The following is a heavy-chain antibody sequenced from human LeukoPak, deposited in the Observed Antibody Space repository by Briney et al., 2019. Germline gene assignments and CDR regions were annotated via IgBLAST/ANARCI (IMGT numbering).Heavy chain of an antibody. CDR2: VSSKNIYK. J-gene: IGHJ4*02. V-gene: IGHV3-21*01. CDR1: GFTFSNYS. Sequence: GGSLRLSCAASGFTFSNYSMNWVRQTPGKGLEWVSSVSSKNIYKYYADSVKGRFTISRDNSKKTLDLQMSSLRAGDTAVYYCVKLGSGWYFDYWGQGTLVTVSS. CDR3: VKLGSGWYFDY. D-gene: IGHD6-19*01.